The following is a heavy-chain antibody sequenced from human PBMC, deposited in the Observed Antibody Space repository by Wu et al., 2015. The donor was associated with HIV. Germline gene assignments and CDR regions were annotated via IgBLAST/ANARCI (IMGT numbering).Heavy chain of an antibody. V-gene: IGHV1-2*02. CDR2: INPSGGST. CDR1: GYTLANFY. Sequence: QVRLVQSGPEVKKPGASVRVSCGTSGYTLANFYIHWLRQAPGQGLEWMAWINPSGGSTIYSENFEGRVTVTRDTSMKTVYMELDSLRSGDTAVYYCARDATPITTEFDYWGQGTLITVSS. D-gene: IGHD4-11*01. CDR3: ARDATPITTEFDY. J-gene: IGHJ4*02.